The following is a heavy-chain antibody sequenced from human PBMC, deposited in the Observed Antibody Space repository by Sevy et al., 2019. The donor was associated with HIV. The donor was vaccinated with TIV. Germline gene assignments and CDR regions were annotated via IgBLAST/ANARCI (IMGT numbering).Heavy chain of an antibody. D-gene: IGHD2-15*01. J-gene: IGHJ6*03. CDR3: AKGASGGSFEGYYYYYYMDV. CDR1: GFTFSSYA. V-gene: IGHV3-23*01. Sequence: GGSLRVSCAASGFTFSSYAMSWVRQAPGKGLEWVSGISGSGGNTYYADSVKGRFTISRDNSKNTLYLQMNTLRAEDTAVYYCAKGASGGSFEGYYYYYYMDVWGKGTTVTVSS. CDR2: ISGSGGNT.